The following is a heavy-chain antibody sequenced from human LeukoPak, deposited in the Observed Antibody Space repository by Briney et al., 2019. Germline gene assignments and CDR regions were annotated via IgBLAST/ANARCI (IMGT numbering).Heavy chain of an antibody. V-gene: IGHV3-7*01. J-gene: IGHJ4*02. CDR2: IKHDGSEK. D-gene: IGHD1-26*01. Sequence: GGSLRLSCAASGFTFSTYWMNWVRQAPGKGLEWVANIKHDGSEKYYVDSVKGRFTISRDNAKNSLYLQMNSLRAEDTAVYYCARDKIVGATHLDYWGQGTLVTVSS. CDR3: ARDKIVGATHLDY. CDR1: GFTFSTYW.